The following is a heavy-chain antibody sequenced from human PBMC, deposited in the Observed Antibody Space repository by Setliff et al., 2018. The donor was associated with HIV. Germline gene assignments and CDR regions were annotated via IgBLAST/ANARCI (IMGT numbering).Heavy chain of an antibody. CDR3: ARGKGVGGVVVTGGLDV. J-gene: IGHJ6*04. D-gene: IGHD3-10*01. Sequence: ASVKVSCKASGHTFTNVDIHWLRRATGQGLEWMGWLNPNTGVSGYALKFQARVTMTRDTSISTAYMELSSLTSEDTAVYYCARGKGVGGVVVTGGLDVWGKGTTVTVSS. V-gene: IGHV1-8*01. CDR2: LNPNTGVS. CDR1: GHTFTNVD.